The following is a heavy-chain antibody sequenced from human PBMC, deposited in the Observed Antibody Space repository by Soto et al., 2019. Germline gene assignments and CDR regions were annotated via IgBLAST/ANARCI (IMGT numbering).Heavy chain of an antibody. CDR1: GFTFSSYA. V-gene: IGHV3-23*01. Sequence: EVQLLESGGGLVQPGGSLRLSCAASGFTFSSYAMSWVRQAPGKGLEWVSAISGSGGSTYYADSVKGRFTISRDNAKNTLYLQMNSLRAEDTAVYYCAFISMVRGGSHYWGQGTLVTVSS. CDR2: ISGSGGST. J-gene: IGHJ4*02. CDR3: AFISMVRGGSHY. D-gene: IGHD3-10*01.